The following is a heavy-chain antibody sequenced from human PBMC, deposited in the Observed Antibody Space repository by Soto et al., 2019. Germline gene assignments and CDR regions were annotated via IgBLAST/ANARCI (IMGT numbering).Heavy chain of an antibody. V-gene: IGHV3-7*03. D-gene: IGHD4-4*01. Sequence: GGSLRLSCADSGFILRNYWMSWVRQAPGMGLQWVASIKEDGSEKYYVDPVKGRFTISRENAKNSLYLQMDSLRAEDTAVYYCAKDRQYPRDYFHYWGQGTLVTVSS. CDR1: GFILRNYW. J-gene: IGHJ4*02. CDR3: AKDRQYPRDYFHY. CDR2: IKEDGSEK.